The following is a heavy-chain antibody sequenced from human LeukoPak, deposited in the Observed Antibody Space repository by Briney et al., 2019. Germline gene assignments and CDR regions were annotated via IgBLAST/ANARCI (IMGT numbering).Heavy chain of an antibody. CDR2: IYSDGST. V-gene: IGHV3-53*01. D-gene: IGHD3-10*01. J-gene: IGHJ4*02. CDR1: GFTVSSKY. Sequence: GGSLRLSCAASGFTVSSKYISSVRQAPGKGLEWLSLIYSDGSTYYADSVKGRFTISRDNSKNTLYLQMNSLRAEDTAVYYCARDHPTSGSYSDYWGQGTLVTVSS. CDR3: ARDHPTSGSYSDY.